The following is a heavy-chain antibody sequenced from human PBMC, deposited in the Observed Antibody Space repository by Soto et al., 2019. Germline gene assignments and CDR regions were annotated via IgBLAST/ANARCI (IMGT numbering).Heavy chain of an antibody. J-gene: IGHJ4*02. D-gene: IGHD2-2*01. Sequence: SVKVSCKASGGTFNNYVINWVRQAPGQGLEWMGGIIPIFGTANYAQKFQGRVTITADKSTSTAYMELNSLRSEDTAVYYCAGRCDSTSCLAHFDYWGRGTLVTVSS. V-gene: IGHV1-69*06. CDR1: GGTFNNYV. CDR2: IIPIFGTA. CDR3: AGRCDSTSCLAHFDY.